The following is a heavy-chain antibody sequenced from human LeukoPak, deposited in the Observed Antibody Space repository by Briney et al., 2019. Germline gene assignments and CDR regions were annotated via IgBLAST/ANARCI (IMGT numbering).Heavy chain of an antibody. CDR3: ARGSTSDWPLDR. D-gene: IGHD6-19*01. Sequence: ASLKVSPTISRYTLTELSMHWVRQAPGKGLEWMGGFDPEDGGTNYAQKFQGRVTITRDTSASTVYMELSSLRSEDTAVYYCARGSTSDWPLDRWGQETLVTISS. CDR1: RYTLTELS. CDR2: FDPEDGGT. V-gene: IGHV1-24*01. J-gene: IGHJ4*02.